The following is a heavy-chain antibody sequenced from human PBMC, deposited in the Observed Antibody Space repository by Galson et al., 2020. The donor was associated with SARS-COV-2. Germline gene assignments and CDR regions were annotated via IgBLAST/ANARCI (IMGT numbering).Heavy chain of an antibody. CDR3: ARDRSVTYYYDSSGNNWFDP. CDR2: IYYSAST. J-gene: IGHJ5*02. D-gene: IGHD3-22*01. Sequence: ETSETLSLTCTVSGGSISSGGYYWSWIRHHPGKGLEWIGYIYYSASTYYNPSLKRRVTTSVDTSKNQFSLKLSSVTAADTAVYYCARDRSVTYYYDSSGNNWFDPWGQGTLVTVSS. CDR1: GGSISSGGYY. V-gene: IGHV4-31*03.